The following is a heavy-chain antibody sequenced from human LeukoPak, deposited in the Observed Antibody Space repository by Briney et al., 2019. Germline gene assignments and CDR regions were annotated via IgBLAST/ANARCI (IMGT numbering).Heavy chain of an antibody. J-gene: IGHJ4*02. CDR2: IWFDGSNQ. CDR3: ARDDFAGDSSGYIDY. CDR1: GFIFSNYG. D-gene: IGHD3-22*01. V-gene: IGHV3-33*01. Sequence: PGGSLRLSCAASGFIFSNYGMHWVRQAPGKGLEWVAVIWFDGSNQYHADAVKGRFTIPRDNSKNTLYLQMSSLRAEDTALYYCARDDFAGDSSGYIDYWGQGTLVTVSS.